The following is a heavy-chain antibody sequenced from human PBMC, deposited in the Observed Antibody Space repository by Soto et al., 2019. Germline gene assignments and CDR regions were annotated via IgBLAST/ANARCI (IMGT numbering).Heavy chain of an antibody. CDR3: AKRGYSGYDLDY. CDR1: GFTFSHYG. J-gene: IGHJ4*02. V-gene: IGHV3-30*18. D-gene: IGHD5-12*01. Sequence: QMQLVESGGGVVQPGRSLRLSCVASGFTFSHYGMHWVRQSPGKGLEWVATLSSDGGNKYHADSVKGRFTISRDNSKNTLYLQMNSLRVEDTALYYGAKRGYSGYDLDYWGQGTLVTVSS. CDR2: LSSDGGNK.